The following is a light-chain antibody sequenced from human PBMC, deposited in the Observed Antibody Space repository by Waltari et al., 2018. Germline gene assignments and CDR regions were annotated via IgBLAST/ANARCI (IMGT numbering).Light chain of an antibody. CDR2: KDT. CDR3: QSADRTGTFVI. Sequence: SYDLTQPPSMSLSPGQTARITCSADVVAKQSVSWDQQKPGQSPVLVIYKDTERPSGIPGRFSGSSSGTTVTLTISGVQAEDEADYYCQSADRTGTFVIFGGGTKLTVL. J-gene: IGLJ2*01. CDR1: VVAKQS. V-gene: IGLV3-25*03.